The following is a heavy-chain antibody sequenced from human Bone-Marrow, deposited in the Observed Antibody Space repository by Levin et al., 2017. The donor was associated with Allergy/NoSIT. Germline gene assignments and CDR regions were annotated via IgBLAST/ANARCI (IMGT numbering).Heavy chain of an antibody. D-gene: IGHD1-26*01. Sequence: GGSLRLSCAASGFTFSSYSMNWVRQAPGKGLEWVSYISSSSSTIYYADSVKGRFTISRDNAKNSLYLQMNSLRDEDTAVYYCARGVRGRGWEQSFDYWGQGTLVTVSS. CDR2: ISSSSSTI. J-gene: IGHJ4*02. CDR3: ARGVRGRGWEQSFDY. V-gene: IGHV3-48*02. CDR1: GFTFSSYS.